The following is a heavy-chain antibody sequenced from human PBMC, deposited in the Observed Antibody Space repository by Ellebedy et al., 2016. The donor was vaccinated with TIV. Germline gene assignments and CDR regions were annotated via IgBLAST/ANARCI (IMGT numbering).Heavy chain of an antibody. CDR1: GYSFISYW. D-gene: IGHD6-19*01. CDR2: IYPGDSDT. V-gene: IGHV5-51*01. CDR3: ARGDRGSGWYWDK. Sequence: PGGSLRLSCKGSGYSFISYWIGWVRQMPGKGLEWMGSIYPGDSDTRYSPSFQGQVTISVDKSISTAYLQWSSLKASDTAIYYCARGDRGSGWYWDKWGQGTLVTVSS. J-gene: IGHJ4*02.